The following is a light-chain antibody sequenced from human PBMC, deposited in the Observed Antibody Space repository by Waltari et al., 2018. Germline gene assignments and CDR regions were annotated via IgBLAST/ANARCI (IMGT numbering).Light chain of an antibody. V-gene: IGLV3-1*01. CDR2: QDS. Sequence: SYELTQPPSVSVSPGQTASITCSGGTLGEKYACWYQQKPGQSPVLVIYQDSKRPSGIPERFSGSNSGNTATLTISGTQAMDEADYYCQAWDSSTVVFGGGTKLTVL. CDR3: QAWDSSTVV. J-gene: IGLJ2*01. CDR1: TLGEKY.